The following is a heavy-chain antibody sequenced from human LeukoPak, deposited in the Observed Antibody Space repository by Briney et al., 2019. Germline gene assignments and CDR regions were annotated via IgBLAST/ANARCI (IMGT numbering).Heavy chain of an antibody. CDR3: AKDLDDGPLDY. CDR2: TSYDGSNK. CDR1: GFSLNSYG. J-gene: IGHJ4*02. D-gene: IGHD2-8*01. V-gene: IGHV3-30*18. Sequence: GGSLRLSCAASGFSLNSYGMHWVRQAPGKGLEWVALTSYDGSNKYYADSVKGRFTISRDNSKNTLYLQMNSLRAEDTAVYYCAKDLDDGPLDYWGQGTLVTVSS.